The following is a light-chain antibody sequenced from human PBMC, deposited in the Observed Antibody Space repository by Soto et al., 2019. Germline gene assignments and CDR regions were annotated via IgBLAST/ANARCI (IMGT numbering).Light chain of an antibody. CDR2: DNN. CDR3: SSYTSSSTLWV. CDR1: SSNIGAGHD. V-gene: IGLV1-40*01. Sequence: QAVVTQPPSVSGAPRERVAISCTGSSSNIGAGHDVHWYHQLPGRAPTLLIYDNNNRPSGVPDRFSGSRSGTSASLAITGLQVGDEGDYYCSSYTSSSTLWVFGGGTKLTVL. J-gene: IGLJ3*02.